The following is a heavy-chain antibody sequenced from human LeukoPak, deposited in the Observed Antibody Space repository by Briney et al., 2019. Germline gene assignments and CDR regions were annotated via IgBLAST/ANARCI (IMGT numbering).Heavy chain of an antibody. CDR3: ARTTRPGDIVVVPAAILDY. J-gene: IGHJ4*02. Sequence: GGSLRLSCAASGFSFGSYWMSWVRQAPGKGLEWVSYISSSGSTIYYADSVKGRFTISRDNAKNSLYLQMNSLRAEDTAVYYCARTTRPGDIVVVPAAILDYWGQGTLVTVSS. V-gene: IGHV3-48*04. CDR1: GFSFGSYW. CDR2: ISSSGSTI. D-gene: IGHD2-2*01.